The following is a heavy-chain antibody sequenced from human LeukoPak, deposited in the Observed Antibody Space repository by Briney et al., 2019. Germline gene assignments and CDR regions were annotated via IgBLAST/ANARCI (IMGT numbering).Heavy chain of an antibody. V-gene: IGHV4-34*01. CDR2: INHSGST. CDR1: GGSFSGYY. D-gene: IGHD4-17*01. CDR3: ARDADYGDYVGY. J-gene: IGHJ4*02. Sequence: PSETLSLTCAVYGGSFSGYYWSWIRQPPGKGLEWIGEINHSGSTNYNPSLKSRVTISVDTSKNQFSLKLSSVTAADTAVYYCARDADYGDYVGYWGQGTLVTVSS.